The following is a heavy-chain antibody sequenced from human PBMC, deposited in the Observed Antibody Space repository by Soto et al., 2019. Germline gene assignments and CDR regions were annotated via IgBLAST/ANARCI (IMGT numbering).Heavy chain of an antibody. CDR2: IYYSGST. V-gene: IGHV4-39*01. D-gene: IGHD6-6*01. CDR1: GGSISTTSYY. Sequence: PSETLSLTCTVSGGSISTTSYYWGWIRRPPGKGLEWIGSIYYSGSTYYNPSLKSRVTISVDTSENQFSLKLSSVTAADTAVYFCARRAHSSASVGYWGQGTLVTVSS. J-gene: IGHJ4*02. CDR3: ARRAHSSASVGY.